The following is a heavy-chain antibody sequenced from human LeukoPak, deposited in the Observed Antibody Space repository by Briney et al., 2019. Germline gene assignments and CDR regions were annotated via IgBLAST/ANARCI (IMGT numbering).Heavy chain of an antibody. V-gene: IGHV3-30*02. CDR1: GFSFSGYG. CDR3: ARGVVVPAATSGDHSKGLRYRDY. Sequence: PGGSLRLSCAASGFSFSGYGMHWVRQAPGKGLEWVAFIRYDGSNEYYADSVKGRFTISRDNAKNSLYLEMNSLRAKDTAVYYRARGVVVPAATSGDHSKGLRYRDYWGQGTLVTVSS. CDR2: IRYDGSNE. D-gene: IGHD2-2*01. J-gene: IGHJ4*02.